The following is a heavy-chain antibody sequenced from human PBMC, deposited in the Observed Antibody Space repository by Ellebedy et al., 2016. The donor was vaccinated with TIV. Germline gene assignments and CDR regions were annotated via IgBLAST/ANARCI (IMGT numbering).Heavy chain of an antibody. J-gene: IGHJ3*02. Sequence: GESLKISCAASGFTFSSYSMNWVRQAPGKGLEWVSSISSSSSYIYYADSVKGRFTISRDNAKNSLYLQMNSLRAEDTAVYYCARYNWNDAGGAFDIWGQGTMVTVSS. CDR1: GFTFSSYS. D-gene: IGHD1-1*01. CDR2: ISSSSSYI. CDR3: ARYNWNDAGGAFDI. V-gene: IGHV3-21*01.